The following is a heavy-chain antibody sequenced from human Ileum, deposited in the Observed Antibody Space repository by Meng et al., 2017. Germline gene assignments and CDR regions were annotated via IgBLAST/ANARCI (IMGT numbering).Heavy chain of an antibody. Sequence: QVQPVQSVPEVKKSGASVKVSCKASDYTFTGYGVIWVRQAPGQGLEWMAWLGAHDGDTSHAPKFQGRVTVSADRPTATAYMELRSLRSDDTAVYYCARGTPGRSYSDYWGQGTLVTVSS. J-gene: IGHJ4*02. V-gene: IGHV1-18*01. CDR1: DYTFTGYG. CDR2: LGAHDGDT. D-gene: IGHD3-10*01. CDR3: ARGTPGRSYSDY.